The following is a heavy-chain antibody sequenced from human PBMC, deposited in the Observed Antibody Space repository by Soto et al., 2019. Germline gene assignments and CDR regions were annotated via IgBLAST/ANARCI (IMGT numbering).Heavy chain of an antibody. V-gene: IGHV3-48*01. J-gene: IGHJ6*03. CDR3: ALEADNSYFYLDV. Sequence: EVQLVESGGGLVQPGGSLKLSCAASGFTFSNYGMNWVRQAPGKGLEWVSHISTRGGTIYYADSVKGRFTISRDNAKNSLYLQMISLRAEDTAVYYCALEADNSYFYLDVWGKGTTVTVSS. CDR1: GFTFSNYG. CDR2: ISTRGGTI.